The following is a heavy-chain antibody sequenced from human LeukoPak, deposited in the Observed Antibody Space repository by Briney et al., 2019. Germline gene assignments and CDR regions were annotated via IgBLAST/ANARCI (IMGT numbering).Heavy chain of an antibody. J-gene: IGHJ6*02. CDR1: GYTFTSYG. Sequence: ASVKVSCTASGYTFTSYGISWVRQAPGQGLEWMGWISAYNGNTNYAQKLQGRVTMTTDTSTSTAYMELRSLRSDDTAVYHCASFSIYYYYGMDVWGQGTTVTVSS. CDR3: ASFSIYYYYGMDV. D-gene: IGHD3-16*02. V-gene: IGHV1-18*01. CDR2: ISAYNGNT.